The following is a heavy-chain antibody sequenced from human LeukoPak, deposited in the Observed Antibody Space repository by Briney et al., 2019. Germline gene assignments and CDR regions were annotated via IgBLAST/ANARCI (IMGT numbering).Heavy chain of an antibody. CDR2: IYTSGST. CDR3: ARGNIAVADTFDY. CDR1: GVSISSYY. D-gene: IGHD6-19*01. Sequence: SKTLTLTCTVSGVSISSYYWSWIRQPAGKGLEWIGRIYTSGSTNYNPSLKSRVIMSVDTSNNQSSLKLSSVTAADTAVYYCARGNIAVADTFDYWGQGTLVTVSS. V-gene: IGHV4-4*07. J-gene: IGHJ4*02.